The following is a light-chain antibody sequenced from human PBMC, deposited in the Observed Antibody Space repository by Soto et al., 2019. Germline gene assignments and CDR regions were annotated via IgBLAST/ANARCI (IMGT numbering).Light chain of an antibody. Sequence: IVMAHSPSTLSVSAGDGVTLSCRASQSMTTKLAWYQQKPGQAPRLLIHGAFTRATGIPARFSGSGSGTEFTLTISTLQSEDVAVYYCQQYKNWPPITFGRGTRLEI. CDR3: QQYKNWPPIT. V-gene: IGKV3-15*01. CDR1: QSMTTK. J-gene: IGKJ5*01. CDR2: GAF.